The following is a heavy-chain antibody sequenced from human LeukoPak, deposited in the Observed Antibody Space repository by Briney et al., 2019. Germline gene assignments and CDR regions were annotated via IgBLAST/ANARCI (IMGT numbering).Heavy chain of an antibody. Sequence: GESLKISCKGSGYNFTTYWIGWVRQMPGKGLEWMGIICPGDSDTRYSPSFQGQVTISADKSISTAYLQWSSLKASDTAMYYCARRAGSSGYYYLFDWGQGTLVTVSS. J-gene: IGHJ4*02. CDR2: ICPGDSDT. V-gene: IGHV5-51*01. CDR3: ARRAGSSGYYYLFD. CDR1: GYNFTTYW. D-gene: IGHD3-22*01.